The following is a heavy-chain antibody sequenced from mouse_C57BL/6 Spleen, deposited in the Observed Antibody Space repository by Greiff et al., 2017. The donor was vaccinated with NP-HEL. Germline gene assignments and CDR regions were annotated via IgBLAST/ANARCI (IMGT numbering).Heavy chain of an antibody. CDR2: IYPGDGDT. Sequence: QVQLQQSGPELVKPGASVKISCKASGYAFSSSWMNWVKQRPGKGLEWIGRIYPGDGDTNYNGKFKGKATLTADQSSSTAYMQLSSLTSEDSAVYFCASSVVPFAYWGQGTLVTVSA. D-gene: IGHD1-1*01. CDR3: ASSVVPFAY. J-gene: IGHJ3*01. CDR1: GYAFSSSW. V-gene: IGHV1-82*01.